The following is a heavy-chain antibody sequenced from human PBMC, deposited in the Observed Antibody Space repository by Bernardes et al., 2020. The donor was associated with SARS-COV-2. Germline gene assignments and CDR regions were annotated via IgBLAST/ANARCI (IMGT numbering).Heavy chain of an antibody. CDR3: VRDMYGKNDY. Sequence: GGSLRLSRAASGFTFGIDWMHWVRQAPGKGLAWVARMNWDGTTINHAESVRGRFTISRDNVKNILYLQMHSLRADDTALYFCVRDMYGKNDYWGQGTLVTVSS. D-gene: IGHD2-8*01. J-gene: IGHJ4*02. CDR1: GFTFGIDW. V-gene: IGHV3-74*01. CDR2: MNWDGTTI.